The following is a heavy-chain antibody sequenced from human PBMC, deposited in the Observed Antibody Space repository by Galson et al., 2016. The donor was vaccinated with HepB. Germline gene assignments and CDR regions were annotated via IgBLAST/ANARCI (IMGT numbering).Heavy chain of an antibody. CDR1: GGSISSSSYY. CDR3: ASGEIVATVN. Sequence: SETLSLTCTVSGGSISSSSYYWGWIRQPLGKGLEWIGSFYPSGNTYFNPSPKRRVTIHVDTSKNQFSLNLSSVTGADTAVYYWASGEIVATVNWGQGTLVTVSS. CDR2: FYPSGNT. D-gene: IGHD5-12*01. V-gene: IGHV4-39*01. J-gene: IGHJ4*02.